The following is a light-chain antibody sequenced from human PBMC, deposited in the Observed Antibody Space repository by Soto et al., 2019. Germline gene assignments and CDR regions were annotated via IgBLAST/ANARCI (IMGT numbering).Light chain of an antibody. CDR1: SSDVGSYNL. Sequence: QSALTQPASVSGSPGQSITISCTGTSSDVGSYNLVSWYQQHPGKAPKLMIYEVSKRPSGVSNRFSGSKSGNTASLTISGLQAEDEADYYCSSYTSSSTLDFGTGTKVTVL. V-gene: IGLV2-14*02. CDR3: SSYTSSSTLD. CDR2: EVS. J-gene: IGLJ1*01.